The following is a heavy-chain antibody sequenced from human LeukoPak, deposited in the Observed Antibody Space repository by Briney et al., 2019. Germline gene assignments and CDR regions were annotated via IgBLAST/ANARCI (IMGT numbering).Heavy chain of an antibody. D-gene: IGHD5-18*01. V-gene: IGHV3-23*01. CDR1: GFTFDDYA. CDR3: AKVHGYSYGYNFDY. Sequence: GGSLRLSCAASGFTFDDYAMHWVRQAPGKGLEWVSAISGSGGSTYYADSVKGRFTISRDNSKNTLYLQMNSLRAEDTAVYYCAKVHGYSYGYNFDYWGQGTLVTVSS. CDR2: ISGSGGST. J-gene: IGHJ4*02.